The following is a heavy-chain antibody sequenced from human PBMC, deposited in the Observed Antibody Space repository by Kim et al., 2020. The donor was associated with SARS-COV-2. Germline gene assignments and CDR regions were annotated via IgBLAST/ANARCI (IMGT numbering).Heavy chain of an antibody. V-gene: IGHV3-30-3*01. CDR3: ATSNYHETVSLSDSYKGLDV. J-gene: IGHJ6*02. D-gene: IGHD3-22*01. CDR2: ISYDGRNK. Sequence: GGSLRLSCAASGLSFDDSAMNWVRQAPGKGLEWVAVISYDGRNKDYADSVKGRFTVSRDNSKWTLFLQMDSLRVEDTGLYYCATSNYHETVSLSDSYKGLDVWGQVTTFTVSS. CDR1: GLSFDDSA.